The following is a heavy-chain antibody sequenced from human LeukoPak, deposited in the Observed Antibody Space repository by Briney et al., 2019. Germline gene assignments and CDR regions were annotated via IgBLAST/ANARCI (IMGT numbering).Heavy chain of an antibody. D-gene: IGHD3-22*01. Sequence: SETLSLTCTVSGGSISIGTYYWSWIRQPAGKGLEWIGRIYASGNTNYNPSLKSRVAISVDTSKNQFSLKLSSVTAADTAVYYCARANYYDSSGYYYFAFDIWGQGTMVTVSS. CDR1: GGSISIGTYY. V-gene: IGHV4-61*02. CDR2: IYASGNT. CDR3: ARANYYDSSGYYYFAFDI. J-gene: IGHJ3*02.